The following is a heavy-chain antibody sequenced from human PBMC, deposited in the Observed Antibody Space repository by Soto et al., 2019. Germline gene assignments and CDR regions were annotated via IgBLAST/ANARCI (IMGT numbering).Heavy chain of an antibody. V-gene: IGHV3-33*01. CDR3: AIHGGTVDN. Sequence: QVQLVESGGDVVQPGRSLRLSCAASGFIFSNYCMHWVRQAPGKGLEWVAGIWYAGSNKDYADSVKGRFTISRDKSKNTLYRQVKSLRAEDTAVYYCAIHGGTVDNCGQGTLVTVSS. J-gene: IGHJ4*02. CDR2: IWYAGSNK. D-gene: IGHD5-12*01. CDR1: GFIFSNYC.